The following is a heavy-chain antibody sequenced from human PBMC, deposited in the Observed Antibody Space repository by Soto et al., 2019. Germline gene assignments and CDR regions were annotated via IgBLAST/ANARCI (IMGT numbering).Heavy chain of an antibody. V-gene: IGHV4-34*01. CDR3: ATDRGKY. CDR2: INHSGST. Sequence: SETLSLTCAVYGGSFSGYYCSWIRQPPGKGLEWIGEINHSGSTNYNPSLKSRVTISVDTSKNQFSLKLSSVTAADTAVYYCATDRGKYWGQGTLVTVSS. J-gene: IGHJ4*02. CDR1: GGSFSGYY.